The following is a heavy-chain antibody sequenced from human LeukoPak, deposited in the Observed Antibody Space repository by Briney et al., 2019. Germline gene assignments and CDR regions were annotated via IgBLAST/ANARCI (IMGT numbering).Heavy chain of an antibody. Sequence: SVKVSCKSSGGTFSSYAISWVRQAPGQGLEWIGGIIPIFGTTNYAQKFQDRVTIIADKSTSTAYMELSSLRSEDTAVYYCARVVGLTGYSSSWYSGYYYYMDVWAKGNTVTVS. V-gene: IGHV1-69*06. CDR1: GGTFSSYA. CDR3: ARVVGLTGYSSSWYSGYYYYMDV. J-gene: IGHJ6*03. CDR2: IIPIFGTT. D-gene: IGHD6-13*01.